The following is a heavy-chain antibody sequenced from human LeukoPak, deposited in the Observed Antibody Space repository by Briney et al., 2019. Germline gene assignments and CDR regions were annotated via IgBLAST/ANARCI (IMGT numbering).Heavy chain of an antibody. CDR3: ARVDYNASGSYLNWFDP. J-gene: IGHJ5*02. CDR2: ISSSGSA. CDR1: GGSISSGGYY. Sequence: SETLSLTCTVSGGSISSGGYYWSWIRQHPGKGLEWIGYISSSGSAYYNPSLRSRLTISADTSKSQFSLKLSSVTAADTAVYYCARVDYNASGSYLNWFDPWGQGTLVTVSS. D-gene: IGHD3-10*01. V-gene: IGHV4-31*03.